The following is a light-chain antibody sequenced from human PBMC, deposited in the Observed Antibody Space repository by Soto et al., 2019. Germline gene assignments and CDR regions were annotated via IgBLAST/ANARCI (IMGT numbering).Light chain of an antibody. CDR3: ASWDDSLSGVV. J-gene: IGLJ2*01. CDR1: TSNIGSTT. CDR2: TIN. Sequence: QSVLTQTPSASGTPGQRVTISCSGSTSNIGSTTVNWYQQFPGTAPKLLNYTINQRPSGVPDRFSGSRSGTSASLAISGLQSEDEADYYCASWDDSLSGVVFGGGTKLTVL. V-gene: IGLV1-44*01.